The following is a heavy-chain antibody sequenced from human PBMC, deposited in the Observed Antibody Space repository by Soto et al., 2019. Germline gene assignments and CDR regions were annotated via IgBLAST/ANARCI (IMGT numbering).Heavy chain of an antibody. CDR2: IKTDGSET. V-gene: IGHV3-7*03. J-gene: IGHJ4*02. Sequence: QPGGSLRLSCAASGFTFSSFWMSWVRQAPVTGLEWVANIKTDGSETHYVDSVKGRFTISRDNPKTSLFLQMNSLRVEDTAVYFCTSDRYPRFYHGSGSYPYYWGEGTPVTVSS. D-gene: IGHD3-10*01. CDR3: TSDRYPRFYHGSGSYPYY. CDR1: GFTFSSFW.